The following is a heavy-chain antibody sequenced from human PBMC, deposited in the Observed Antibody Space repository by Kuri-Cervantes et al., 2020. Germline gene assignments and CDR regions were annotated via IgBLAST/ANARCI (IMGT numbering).Heavy chain of an antibody. J-gene: IGHJ4*02. Sequence: ASVKVSCKASGYTFITYYIHWVRQAPGQGLEWMGIINPSGGSTSYAQKFQDRVTMTRDTSTTTVYMELSSLRSEDTAVYYCARLPYSSGWYPLYYFDYWGQGTLVTVSS. CDR1: GYTFITYY. V-gene: IGHV1-46*01. D-gene: IGHD6-19*01. CDR3: ARLPYSSGWYPLYYFDY. CDR2: INPSGGST.